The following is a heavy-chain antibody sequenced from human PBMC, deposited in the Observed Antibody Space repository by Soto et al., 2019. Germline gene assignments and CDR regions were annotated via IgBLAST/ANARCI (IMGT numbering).Heavy chain of an antibody. D-gene: IGHD3-3*01. V-gene: IGHV3-48*02. J-gene: IGHJ6*02. CDR2: VSMDTDTI. CDR3: ARLYYDYV. Sequence: GGCMRLSCTPSGFDFSTCSGNWVRQAPGKRLEWIAYVSMDTDTIHYADSVKGRFTISRDDAENSLYLQMNSLRDEETATYYCARLYYDYVWGQGTTVTVSS. CDR1: GFDFSTCS.